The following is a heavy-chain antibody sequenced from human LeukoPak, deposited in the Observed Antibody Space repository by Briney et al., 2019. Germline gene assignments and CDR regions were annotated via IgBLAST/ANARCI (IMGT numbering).Heavy chain of an antibody. J-gene: IGHJ4*02. CDR3: ARDLRTYGSGSYYPDY. D-gene: IGHD3-10*01. CDR2: IYYSGST. CDR1: GGSISSSSYY. V-gene: IGHV4-39*02. Sequence: PSETLSLTCTVSGGSISSSSYYWGWIRQPPGKGLEWIGSIYYSGSTYYNPSLKSRVTISVDTSKNQFSLKLSSVTAADTAVYYCARDLRTYGSGSYYPDYWGQGTLVTVSS.